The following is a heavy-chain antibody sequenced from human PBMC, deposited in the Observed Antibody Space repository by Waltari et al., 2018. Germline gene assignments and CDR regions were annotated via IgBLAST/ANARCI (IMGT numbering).Heavy chain of an antibody. CDR3: ARSYSGYDYDS. Sequence: QVQLQESGPGLVKPSETLSLPCTVSGGSISSYYWSWIRQPAGEGLEWIGRINTSGNTKFNPSLESRVTVSVDTSKNQFSLKLSSVTAADTAVYYCARSYSGYDYDSWGQGTLVTVSS. D-gene: IGHD5-12*01. CDR1: GGSISSYY. CDR2: INTSGNT. J-gene: IGHJ4*02. V-gene: IGHV4-4*07.